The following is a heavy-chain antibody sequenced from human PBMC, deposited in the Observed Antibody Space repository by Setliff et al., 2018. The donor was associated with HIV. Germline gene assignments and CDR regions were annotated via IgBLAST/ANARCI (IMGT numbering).Heavy chain of an antibody. Sequence: SETLSLTCTVSGGSASNSRYYWAWIRQPPGKGLEYIGSIYYNEKTYYSLSLKGRVTISVDTSKNQFSLNLTSVTAADTAVYFCASRVYYYDSSRVLREEGFDPWGQGTLVTVSS. J-gene: IGHJ5*02. CDR1: GGSASNSRYY. CDR3: ASRVYYYDSSRVLREEGFDP. V-gene: IGHV4-39*01. D-gene: IGHD3-22*01. CDR2: IYYNEKT.